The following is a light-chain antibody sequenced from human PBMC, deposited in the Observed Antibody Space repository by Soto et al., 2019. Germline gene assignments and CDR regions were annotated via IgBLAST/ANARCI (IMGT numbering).Light chain of an antibody. CDR2: DAS. CDR1: QSIGSW. V-gene: IGKV1-5*01. Sequence: DIQMTQFPSTLSPSVGDRVTITCRASQSIGSWLAWYQQKPGKAPKLLIYDASSLESGVPSRFSGSGSGTEFTLTVSSLQPDDFATYYCQQYISWTFGQGTKVEIK. J-gene: IGKJ1*01. CDR3: QQYISWT.